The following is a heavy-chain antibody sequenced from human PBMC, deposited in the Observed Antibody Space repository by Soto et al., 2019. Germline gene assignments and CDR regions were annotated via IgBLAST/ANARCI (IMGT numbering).Heavy chain of an antibody. Sequence: GESLKISCAASGFTFSSYGMHWVRQAPGKGLEWVAVIWYDGSNKYYADSVKGRFTISRDNSKNTLYLQMNSLRAEDTAVYYCARGGEAAAGIYYYYYGMDVWGQGTTVTVSS. CDR1: GFTFSSYG. CDR3: ARGGEAAAGIYYYYYGMDV. V-gene: IGHV3-33*01. CDR2: IWYDGSNK. D-gene: IGHD6-13*01. J-gene: IGHJ6*02.